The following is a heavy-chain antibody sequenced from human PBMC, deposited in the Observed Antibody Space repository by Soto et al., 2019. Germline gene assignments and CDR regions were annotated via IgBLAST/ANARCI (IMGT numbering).Heavy chain of an antibody. CDR2: IIPFIGAP. D-gene: IGHD6-6*01. CDR3: ARGGDSSSLRAFYSYGFDV. CDR1: GGTFNTYS. J-gene: IGHJ6*02. V-gene: IGHV1-69*18. Sequence: QVQLVQSGAEVKKPGSSVKVSCKASGGTFNTYSFGWLRQAPGQGLQWMGSIIPFIGAPNYAQNFQDRVTITADECTTTAYMELRGLKSEDTAVYFCARGGDSSSLRAFYSYGFDVWGQGTSVTVSS.